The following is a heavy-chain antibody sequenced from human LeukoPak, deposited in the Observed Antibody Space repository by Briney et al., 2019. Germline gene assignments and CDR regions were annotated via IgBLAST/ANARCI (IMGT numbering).Heavy chain of an antibody. J-gene: IGHJ4*02. D-gene: IGHD6-6*01. V-gene: IGHV4-61*08. Sequence: SQTLSLTCTVSGGSISSGDNYWSWIRQPPGKGLEWLGYIFYTGSTNYNPSLKSRVTMSIDTSKNQFSLKLSSVTAADTAVYYCTRTYSSSSIDYWGQGALVTVSS. CDR3: TRTYSSSSIDY. CDR1: GGSISSGDNY. CDR2: IFYTGST.